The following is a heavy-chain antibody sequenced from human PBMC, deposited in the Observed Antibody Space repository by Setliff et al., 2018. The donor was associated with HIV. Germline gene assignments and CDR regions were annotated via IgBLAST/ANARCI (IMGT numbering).Heavy chain of an antibody. CDR2: INAGNGNT. CDR3: ARDLEEFLEWLLIQRDLGGPDYYYYYGMDV. CDR1: GGTFNSYI. Sequence: ASVKVSCKAAGGTFNSYILSWVRQAPGQRLEWMGWINAGNGNTKYSQNFQGRVTITRDTSASTAYMELSSLRSDDTAVYYCARDLEEFLEWLLIQRDLGGPDYYYYYGMDVWGQGTTVTVSS. J-gene: IGHJ6*02. D-gene: IGHD3-3*01. V-gene: IGHV1-3*01.